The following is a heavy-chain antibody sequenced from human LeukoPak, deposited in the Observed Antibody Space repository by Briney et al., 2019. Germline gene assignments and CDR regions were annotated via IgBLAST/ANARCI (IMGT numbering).Heavy chain of an antibody. CDR2: IYYSGST. J-gene: IGHJ5*02. CDR3: ARESNYGDKYNWFDP. V-gene: IGHV4-31*03. D-gene: IGHD4-17*01. CDR1: GGSISSGGYY. Sequence: SSETLSLTCTVSGGSISSGGYYWSWIRQHPGKGLEWIGYIYYSGSTYYNPSLKSRVTISVDTSKNQFSLKLSSVTAADTAVYYCARESNYGDKYNWFDPWGQGTLVTVSS.